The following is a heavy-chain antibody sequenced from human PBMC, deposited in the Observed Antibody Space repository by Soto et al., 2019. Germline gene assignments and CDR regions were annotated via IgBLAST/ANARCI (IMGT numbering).Heavy chain of an antibody. V-gene: IGHV3-64D*06. CDR1: GFTISTYA. CDR2: SSSNGDST. Sequence: QPGGSLRLSCSVSGFTISTYAMHWVRQAPGKGLEYVASSSSNGDSTYYADSVKGRFTISRDNSKNTLYLQMSSLRAEDTALYYCVKDRYVDYWGQGIQVTVSS. CDR3: VKDRYVDY. D-gene: IGHD2-2*01. J-gene: IGHJ4*02.